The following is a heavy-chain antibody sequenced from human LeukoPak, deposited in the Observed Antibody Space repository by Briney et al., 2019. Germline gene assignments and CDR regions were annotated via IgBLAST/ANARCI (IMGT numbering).Heavy chain of an antibody. Sequence: GGSLRLSCAAAGFIFSDYYMSWVRQAPGKGLEWLSYLSGSGSNIFYADSVKGRFTISRDNAKNSVYLQMNSLRAEDTAVYYCARDGSGYYPDYWGQGTLVTVSS. D-gene: IGHD3-22*01. CDR2: LSGSGSNI. CDR3: ARDGSGYYPDY. CDR1: GFIFSDYY. V-gene: IGHV3-11*04. J-gene: IGHJ4*02.